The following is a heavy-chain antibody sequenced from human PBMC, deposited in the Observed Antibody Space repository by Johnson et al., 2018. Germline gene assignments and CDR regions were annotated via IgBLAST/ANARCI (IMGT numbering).Heavy chain of an antibody. D-gene: IGHD5-24*01. V-gene: IGHV3-21*01. J-gene: IGHJ4*02. CDR2: ISDSGNYL. Sequence: VQLVESGGGLVKPGGSLRLSCAASGFTFRSYNMNWVRQAPGKGLQWVSSISDSGNYLYYADTVKGRFTISRDNAKNSLFLQMNSLRAEDTAIYYCAKGDGHMLGGRFDYWGQGTLVTVSS. CDR1: GFTFRSYN. CDR3: AKGDGHMLGGRFDY.